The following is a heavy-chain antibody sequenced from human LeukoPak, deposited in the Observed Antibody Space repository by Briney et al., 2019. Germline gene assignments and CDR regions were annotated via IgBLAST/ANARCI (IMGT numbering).Heavy chain of an antibody. CDR2: LYYSGNT. Sequence: PSETLSLTCTVSGGSISSYYWSWIRQPPGKGLEWIGYLYYSGNTNYNPSLKSRVTISIDTSKNQFSLKLSSVSAADTAVYYCARVGYSYAFDPWGQGDLVTVSS. CDR3: ARVGYSYAFDP. D-gene: IGHD5-18*01. CDR1: GGSISSYY. V-gene: IGHV4-59*08. J-gene: IGHJ5*02.